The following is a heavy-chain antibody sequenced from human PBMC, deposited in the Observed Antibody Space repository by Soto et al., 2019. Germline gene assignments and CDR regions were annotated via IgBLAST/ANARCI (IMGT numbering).Heavy chain of an antibody. V-gene: IGHV4-4*02. Sequence: PSETLSLTCAVSGGSISSSNWWSWVRQPPGKGLEWIGEIYYSGSTNYNPSLKSRVTISVDTSKNQFSLKLSSVTAADTAVYYCARRYGGNLDYWGQGTLVTVSS. CDR2: IYYSGST. J-gene: IGHJ4*02. CDR1: GGSISSSNW. CDR3: ARRYGGNLDY. D-gene: IGHD1-26*01.